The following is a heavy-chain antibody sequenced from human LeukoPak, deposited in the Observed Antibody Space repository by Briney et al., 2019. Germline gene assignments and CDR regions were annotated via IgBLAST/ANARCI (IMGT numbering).Heavy chain of an antibody. J-gene: IGHJ4*02. D-gene: IGHD3-9*01. CDR1: GFTFSTSA. CDR2: INNVGSHV. V-gene: IGHV3-21*01. CDR3: ARDPTHYLRYGYFDY. Sequence: GGSLRLSCTTSGFTFSTSAMNWVRQAPGKGLEWVSSINNVGSHVYYADSVRGRFIISRDNAKNSFFLQMSNLRAEDTAVYYCARDPTHYLRYGYFDYWGQGILVTVSS.